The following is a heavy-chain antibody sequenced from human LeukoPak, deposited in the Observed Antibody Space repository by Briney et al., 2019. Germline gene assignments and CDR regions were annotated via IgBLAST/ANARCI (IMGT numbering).Heavy chain of an antibody. CDR1: GGSISSGGYY. CDR2: IYYSGST. CDR3: ARVTPDPYYYDSSGYYLP. Sequence: SETLSLTCTVSGGSISSGGYYWSWIRQHPGKGLEWIGYIYYSGSTYYNPSLKSRVTISVDTSKNQFSLKLSSVTAADTAVYYCARVTPDPYYYDSSGYYLPWGQGTLVTVSS. V-gene: IGHV4-31*03. D-gene: IGHD3-22*01. J-gene: IGHJ5*02.